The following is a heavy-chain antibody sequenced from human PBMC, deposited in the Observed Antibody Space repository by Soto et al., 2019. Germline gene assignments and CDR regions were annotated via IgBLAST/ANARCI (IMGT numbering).Heavy chain of an antibody. CDR1: GYTFTSYA. D-gene: IGHD6-19*01. CDR3: ATPPRIAVAGIFRWPHFWYFDL. J-gene: IGHJ2*01. V-gene: IGHV1-24*01. Sequence: GASVKVSCKASGYTFTSYAMHWVRQAPGKGLEWMGGFDPEDGETIYAQKFQGRVTMTEDASTDTAYMELSSLRSEDTAVYYCATPPRIAVAGIFRWPHFWYFDLWGRGTLVTVSS. CDR2: FDPEDGET.